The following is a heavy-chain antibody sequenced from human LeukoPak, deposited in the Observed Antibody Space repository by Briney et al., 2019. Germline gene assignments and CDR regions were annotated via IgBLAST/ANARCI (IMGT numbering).Heavy chain of an antibody. V-gene: IGHV3-23*01. CDR1: GFTFNNFA. Sequence: GGSLRLSCAASGFTFNNFALSGVRQAPEKGLEWVATIIGRGGSSSHAASVKGRFTISRDNSNNTLYLHMSSLRADDTAVYYCAKHPGPYGGNPFNSWGLGMLVTVSS. J-gene: IGHJ4*02. CDR3: AKHPGPYGGNPFNS. D-gene: IGHD4-23*01. CDR2: IIGRGGSS.